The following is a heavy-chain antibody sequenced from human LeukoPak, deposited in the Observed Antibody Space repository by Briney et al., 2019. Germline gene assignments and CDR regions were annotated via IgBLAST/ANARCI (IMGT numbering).Heavy chain of an antibody. J-gene: IGHJ4*02. D-gene: IGHD6-19*01. Sequence: GGSLRLSCAASGFTFSGYSMNWVRQAPGKGLEWVSFISSSSSYIYYADSVKGRFTISRDSAKNSLYLQMNSLRAEDTAVYYCAGDRGGIAVDWGQGTLVTVSS. CDR2: ISSSSSYI. CDR1: GFTFSGYS. CDR3: AGDRGGIAVD. V-gene: IGHV3-21*01.